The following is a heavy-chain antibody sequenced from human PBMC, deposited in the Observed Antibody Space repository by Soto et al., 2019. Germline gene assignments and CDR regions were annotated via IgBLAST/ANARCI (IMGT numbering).Heavy chain of an antibody. V-gene: IGHV3-30*03. CDR2: ISYDGNHR. CDR1: GFTFSDYG. J-gene: IGHJ4*02. CDR3: TFGDNSFDY. D-gene: IGHD1-20*01. Sequence: QVQLVESGGGVVQPGRSLRVSCAASGFTFSDYGIYWVRQAPGKGLEWVALISYDGNHREYGDSVKGRFTISRDNSKNTLYLQMNSLRVEDTAVYYCTFGDNSFDYWGQGTLVTVSS.